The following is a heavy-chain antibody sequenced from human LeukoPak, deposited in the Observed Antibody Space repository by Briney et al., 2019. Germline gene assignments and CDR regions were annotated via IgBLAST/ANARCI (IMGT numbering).Heavy chain of an antibody. J-gene: IGHJ4*02. V-gene: IGHV1-2*02. D-gene: IGHD1-1*01. CDR3: ARARGRYNWNDAGY. Sequence: ASVKVSCKASGYTFTCYYMHWVRQAPGQGLEWMGWINPNSGGTNYAQKFQGRVTMTRDTSISTAYMELSRLRSDDTAVYYCARARGRYNWNDAGYWGQGTLVTVSS. CDR2: INPNSGGT. CDR1: GYTFTCYY.